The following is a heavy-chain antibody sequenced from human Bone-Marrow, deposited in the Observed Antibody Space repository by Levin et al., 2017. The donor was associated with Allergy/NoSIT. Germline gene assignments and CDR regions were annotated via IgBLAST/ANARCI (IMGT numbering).Heavy chain of an antibody. CDR3: ARDLNDLAVFDM. Sequence: GGSLRLSCAASDFDLSIYTMHWVRQAPGKGLEWVSLMSYNGIYTHYGDSVKGRFTFSRDNAKNSVFLQMNSLRAEDTAVYYCARDLNDLAVFDMWGQGTMVIVSS. D-gene: IGHD1-1*01. CDR2: MSYNGIYT. CDR1: DFDLSIYT. J-gene: IGHJ3*02. V-gene: IGHV3-21*01.